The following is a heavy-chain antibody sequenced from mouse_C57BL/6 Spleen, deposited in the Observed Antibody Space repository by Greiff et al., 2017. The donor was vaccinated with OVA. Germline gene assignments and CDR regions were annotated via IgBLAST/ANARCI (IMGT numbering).Heavy chain of an antibody. CDR3: ASANYFAMDY. J-gene: IGHJ4*01. Sequence: QVQLKQPGAELVKPGASVKMSCTASGYTFTSYWITWVKQRPGQGLEWIGEIYPGSGSTNYNQKFKSKATLTVDTSSSTAYLQLSSLTSEDSAVYYCASANYFAMDYWGQGTSLTVSS. CDR2: IYPGSGST. CDR1: GYTFTSYW. V-gene: IGHV1-55*01.